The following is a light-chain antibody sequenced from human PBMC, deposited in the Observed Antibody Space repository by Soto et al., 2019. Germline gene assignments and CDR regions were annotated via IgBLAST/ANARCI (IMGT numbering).Light chain of an antibody. CDR2: AAS. CDR1: QGISSY. Sequence: IQLTQSPSSPSASFGDRVTITWRASQGISSYLAWYQQKPGKAPKLLIYAASTLQSGVPSRCSGSGSGTDFTLTISRLQPEDFATYYCQQLNSYPFGGGTKVDIK. CDR3: QQLNSYP. V-gene: IGKV1-9*01. J-gene: IGKJ4*01.